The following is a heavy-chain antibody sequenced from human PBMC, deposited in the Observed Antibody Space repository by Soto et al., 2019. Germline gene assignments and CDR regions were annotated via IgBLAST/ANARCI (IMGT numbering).Heavy chain of an antibody. CDR2: ISYDGSNT. CDR1: GFTFSRFF. Sequence: PGGSLRLSCAASGFTFSRFFMHWVRQAPGKGLAWVAVISYDGSNTHYAESVKGRFSISRDDSKNTVYLQMNNLRGEDSAVYYCARDHGMFLSYYYYGMDVWGQGTTVTVSS. D-gene: IGHD3-10*02. V-gene: IGHV3-30-3*01. J-gene: IGHJ6*02. CDR3: ARDHGMFLSYYYYGMDV.